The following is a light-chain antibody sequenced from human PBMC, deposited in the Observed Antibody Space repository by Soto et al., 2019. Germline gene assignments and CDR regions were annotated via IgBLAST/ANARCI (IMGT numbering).Light chain of an antibody. V-gene: IGLV2-14*03. CDR2: DVN. J-gene: IGLJ1*01. CDR1: SNDVGAYNY. CDR3: SSFTRSRTWV. Sequence: QSALTQPASVSGSPGQSITISCAGTSNDVGAYNYVSWYQQYPGRAPDLMIYDVNNRPSGVSDRFSASKSGNTASLTISGLQAGDEADYYCSSFTRSRTWVFGTGTKLTVL.